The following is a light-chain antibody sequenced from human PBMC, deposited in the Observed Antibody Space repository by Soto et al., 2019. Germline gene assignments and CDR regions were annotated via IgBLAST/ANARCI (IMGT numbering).Light chain of an antibody. CDR1: SSNIGNNH. J-gene: IGLJ3*02. CDR3: GSWDRSLRGWV. V-gene: IGLV1-51*01. CDR2: DNN. Sequence: QSVLTQPPSVSAAPGQKVTVSCSGSSSNIGNNHVSWYQHLPGTAPKVLIYDNNKRPSRIPDRFSGSKSATSATLDITGLQTGDEADYYCGSWDRSLRGWVFGGGTKVTVL.